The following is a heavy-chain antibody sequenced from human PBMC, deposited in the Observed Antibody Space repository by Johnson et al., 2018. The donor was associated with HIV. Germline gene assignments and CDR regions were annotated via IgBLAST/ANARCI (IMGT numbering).Heavy chain of an antibody. CDR2: IYSGGST. J-gene: IGHJ3*02. V-gene: IGHV3-66*01. Sequence: VQLVESGGGLVQPGGSLRLSCAASGFTVSRNYMSWVRQAPGKGLEWVSVIYSGGSTHFADSVKGRFTISRDDSKNTLYLQMNSLKTEDTAVYYCTTAGLRYFDWFTGAFDIWGQGTMVTVSS. CDR1: GFTVSRNY. D-gene: IGHD3-9*01. CDR3: TTAGLRYFDWFTGAFDI.